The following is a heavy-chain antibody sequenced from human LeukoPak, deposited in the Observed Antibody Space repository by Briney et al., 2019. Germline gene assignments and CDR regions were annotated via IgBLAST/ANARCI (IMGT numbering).Heavy chain of an antibody. Sequence: GRSLRLSCAASGFTFSSYGMHWVRQAPGKGLEWVAVISYDGSNKYYADSVKGRFTISRDNSKNTLYLQMNILRGEDTATYYCAKDLGIGGSGFWGQGTLVTVSS. CDR2: ISYDGSNK. D-gene: IGHD3-22*01. V-gene: IGHV3-30*18. CDR1: GFTFSSYG. J-gene: IGHJ4*02. CDR3: AKDLGIGGSGF.